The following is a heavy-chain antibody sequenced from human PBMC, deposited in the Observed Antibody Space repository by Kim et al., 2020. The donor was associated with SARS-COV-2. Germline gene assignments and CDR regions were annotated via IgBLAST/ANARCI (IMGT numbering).Heavy chain of an antibody. D-gene: IGHD3-9*01. CDR1: GYSISSGYY. CDR3: ARVHYDILTGYGDY. Sequence: SETLSLTCTVSGYSISSGYYWGWIRQPPGKGLEWIGSIYHSGSTYYNPSPKSRVTISVDTSKNQFSLKLSSVTAADTAVYYCARVHYDILTGYGDYWGQG. V-gene: IGHV4-38-2*02. CDR2: IYHSGST. J-gene: IGHJ4*02.